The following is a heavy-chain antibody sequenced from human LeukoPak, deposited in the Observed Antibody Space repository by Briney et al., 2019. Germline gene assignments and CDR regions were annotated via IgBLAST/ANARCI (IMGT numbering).Heavy chain of an antibody. CDR2: IIHSGRI. V-gene: IGHV4-34*01. CDR1: GGSISSYY. D-gene: IGHD3-10*01. CDR3: ARGLRGFGYYYYHMDV. Sequence: SETLSLTCTVSGGSISSYYWSWIRQPPGKGLEWIGEIIHSGRINYNPSLKSRVTISIDTSKNQFSLRLSFVTAADTAVYYCARGLRGFGYYYYHMDVWGKGTTVTVSS. J-gene: IGHJ6*03.